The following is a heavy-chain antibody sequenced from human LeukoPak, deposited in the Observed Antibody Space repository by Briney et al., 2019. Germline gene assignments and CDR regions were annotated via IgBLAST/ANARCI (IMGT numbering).Heavy chain of an antibody. CDR1: GYTFTSYG. CDR2: INAYNVNT. J-gene: IGHJ4*02. CDR3: VRRNYYDSSGYGTSFDY. D-gene: IGHD3-22*01. Sequence: GASVKVSCKAFGYTFTSYGVSWVRQAPGQGLEWMGWINAYNVNTNYAQKFQGRVTMTTDTSTNTAYMELRSLRSDDTAVYYCVRRNYYDSSGYGTSFDYWGQGTLVTVSS. V-gene: IGHV1-18*01.